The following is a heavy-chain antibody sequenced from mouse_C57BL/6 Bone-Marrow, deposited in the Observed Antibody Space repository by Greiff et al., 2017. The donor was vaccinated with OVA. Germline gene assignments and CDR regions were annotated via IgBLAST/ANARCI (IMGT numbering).Heavy chain of an antibody. D-gene: IGHD1-1*01. CDR1: GYTFTSYW. Sequence: QVQLQQPGAELVKPGASVKMSCKASGYTFTSYWITWVKQRPGQGLEWIGDIYPGSGSTNYNEKFKSKATLTVDTSSSTAYMQRSSLTSEDSAVYYCARSLYGSSYGYYFDYWGQGTTLTVSS. CDR2: IYPGSGST. J-gene: IGHJ2*01. CDR3: ARSLYGSSYGYYFDY. V-gene: IGHV1-55*01.